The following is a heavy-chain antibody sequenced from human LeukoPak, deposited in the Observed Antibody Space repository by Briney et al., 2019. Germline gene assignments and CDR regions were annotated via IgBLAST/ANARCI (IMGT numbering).Heavy chain of an antibody. CDR3: ARGHGVTGETDY. CDR1: GGSLTGSY. CDR2: LNHSGST. Sequence: PSETLSHTCAVFGGSLTGSYWSWIRQPPGKGLEWIGELNHSGSTNYNPSLKSRVTISVDTSKNQFSMKLASVTAADTAVYYCARGHGVTGETDYWDNGALVTVSS. J-gene: IGHJ4*03. V-gene: IGHV4-34*01. D-gene: IGHD3-16*01.